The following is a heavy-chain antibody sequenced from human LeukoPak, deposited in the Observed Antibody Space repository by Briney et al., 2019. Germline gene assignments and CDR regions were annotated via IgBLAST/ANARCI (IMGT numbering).Heavy chain of an antibody. J-gene: IGHJ5*02. CDR3: ARDNDPDYSSSPGWFHL. V-gene: IGHV3-30*06. Sequence: GGSLRLSCAASGFTFSDYGIQWVRLAPGKGLEWVGVTSPDGSNKFYADSVKGRFTVSRDNSKNTLYLQMNSLRAEDTAVYYCARDNDPDYSSSPGWFHLWGQGTLVTVSS. CDR1: GFTFSDYG. CDR2: TSPDGSNK. D-gene: IGHD3-22*01.